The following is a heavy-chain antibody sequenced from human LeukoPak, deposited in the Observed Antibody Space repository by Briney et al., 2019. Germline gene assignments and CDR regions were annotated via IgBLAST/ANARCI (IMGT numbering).Heavy chain of an antibody. D-gene: IGHD6-13*01. V-gene: IGHV4-34*01. CDR3: ARGKTIGYSSSWYGRGVFDI. CDR2: INHSGST. Sequence: SETLSLTCAVYGGSFSGYYWSWIRQPPGKGLEWIGEINHSGSTNYNPSLKSRVTISVDTSKNQFSLKLSSMTAADTAVYYCARGKTIGYSSSWYGRGVFDIWGQGTMVTVSS. CDR1: GGSFSGYY. J-gene: IGHJ3*02.